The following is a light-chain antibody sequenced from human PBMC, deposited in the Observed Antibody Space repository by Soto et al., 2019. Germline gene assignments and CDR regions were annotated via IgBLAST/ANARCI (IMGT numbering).Light chain of an antibody. J-gene: IGKJ5*01. Sequence: ETVLTQSPSLLSLSPGERAALSCRASQNVRSSSLAWYQQKPGQAPRLLIYAASTRVTGIADRFSGSGSGTDFTLTISRLEAEDFAVYHCQQYGDSITFGGGTRLEI. CDR2: AAS. V-gene: IGKV3-20*01. CDR3: QQYGDSIT. CDR1: QNVRSSS.